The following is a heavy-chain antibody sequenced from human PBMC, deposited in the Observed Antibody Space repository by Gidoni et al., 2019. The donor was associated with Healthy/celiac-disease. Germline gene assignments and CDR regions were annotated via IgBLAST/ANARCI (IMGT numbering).Heavy chain of an antibody. CDR3: ARRSRWLFDDAFDI. V-gene: IGHV3-11*05. Sequence: QVQLVESGGGLVKPGGSLRLSCAASGFTFSDYYMSWIRQAPGKGLEWVSYISSSSSYTNYADSVKGRFTISRDNAKNSLYLQMNSLRAEDTAVYYCARRSRWLFDDAFDIWGQGTMVTVSS. CDR2: ISSSSSYT. J-gene: IGHJ3*02. D-gene: IGHD3-22*01. CDR1: GFTFSDYY.